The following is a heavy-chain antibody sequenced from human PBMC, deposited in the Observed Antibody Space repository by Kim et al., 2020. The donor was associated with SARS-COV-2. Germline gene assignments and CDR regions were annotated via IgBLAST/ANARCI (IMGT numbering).Heavy chain of an antibody. CDR3: ARVVAYGDYTY. CDR1: GFTFSSYA. CDR2: ISSNGGST. Sequence: GGSLRLSCAASGFTFSSYAMHWVRQAPGKGLEYVSAISSNGGSTYDANPVKGRFTTASDNTKNTLYLQMGSLRAEDMAEYYCARVVAYGDYTYWCQGNLVTV. V-gene: IGHV3-64*01. D-gene: IGHD4-17*01. J-gene: IGHJ4*02.